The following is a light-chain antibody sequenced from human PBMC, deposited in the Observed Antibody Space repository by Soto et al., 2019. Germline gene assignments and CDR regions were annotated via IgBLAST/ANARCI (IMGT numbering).Light chain of an antibody. CDR3: QQYIAWPYT. CDR1: QSVNNR. CDR2: DGS. Sequence: EIVMTQSPATLSVSPGERATLSCRASQSVNNRLVWYQQNPGQPPRLLIYDGSTRATGIPARFSGSGSGTEFTLSISSLQSADFAVYYCQQYIAWPYTFGQGTKLEIK. V-gene: IGKV3-15*01. J-gene: IGKJ2*01.